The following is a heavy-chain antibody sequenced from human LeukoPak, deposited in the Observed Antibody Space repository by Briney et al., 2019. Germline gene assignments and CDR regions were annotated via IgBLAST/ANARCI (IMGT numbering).Heavy chain of an antibody. D-gene: IGHD3-10*01. Sequence: SETLSLTCTVSGGSISSGSYYWSWIRQPAGKGLEWIGRIYTSGSTNYNPSLKSRVTISVDTSKNQFSLKLSSVTAADTAVYYCARVSAWAYYYGSGSYFGYFDYWGQGTLVTVSS. J-gene: IGHJ4*02. V-gene: IGHV4-61*02. CDR3: ARVSAWAYYYGSGSYFGYFDY. CDR2: IYTSGST. CDR1: GGSISSGSYY.